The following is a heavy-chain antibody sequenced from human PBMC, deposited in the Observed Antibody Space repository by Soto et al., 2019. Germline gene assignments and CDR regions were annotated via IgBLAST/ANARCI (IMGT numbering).Heavy chain of an antibody. V-gene: IGHV1-3*01. Sequence: ASVKVSCKASGYTFTSYAMHWVRQAPGQRLEWMGWVNAGNGNTKYSQKFQGRVTITRDTPARTAYMELSSLRSEYTAVYYCARLSVNYYYNGMDFWRQGTTV. CDR3: ARLSVNYYYNGMDF. CDR2: VNAGNGNT. CDR1: GYTFTSYA. J-gene: IGHJ6*02. D-gene: IGHD3-16*02.